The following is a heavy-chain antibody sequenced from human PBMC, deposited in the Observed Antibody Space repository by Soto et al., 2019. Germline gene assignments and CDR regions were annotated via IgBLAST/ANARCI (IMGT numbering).Heavy chain of an antibody. V-gene: IGHV1-18*01. CDR3: ARVYSAVVVVPAAIGFDY. CDR2: ISAYNGNT. CDR1: GYTFTSYG. J-gene: IGHJ4*02. D-gene: IGHD2-2*02. Sequence: ASVKVSCKASGYTFTSYGISWVRQAPGQGLEWMGWISAYNGNTNYAQKLQGRVTMTTDTSTSTAYMELRSLRSDDTAVYYCARVYSAVVVVPAAIGFDYWGQGTLVTVSS.